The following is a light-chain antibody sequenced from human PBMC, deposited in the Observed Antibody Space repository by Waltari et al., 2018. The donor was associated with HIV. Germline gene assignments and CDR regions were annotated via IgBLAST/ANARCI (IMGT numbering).Light chain of an antibody. V-gene: IGLV6-57*02. Sequence: NLVLTQPHSVSDSPAETVTISCTGTSASIVTNYAQWYQQRPGSAPTTVIYGVDQRPSGVPGRFSGSIDTSSNSASLTISGLRPEDEGDYYCQAFDSDSQWVFGGGTRLTVL. CDR2: GVD. J-gene: IGLJ3*02. CDR1: SASIVTNY. CDR3: QAFDSDSQWV.